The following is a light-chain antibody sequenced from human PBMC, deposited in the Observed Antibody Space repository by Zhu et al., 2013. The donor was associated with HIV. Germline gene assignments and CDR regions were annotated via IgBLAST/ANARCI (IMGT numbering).Light chain of an antibody. CDR3: QQANNFPRT. CDR2: GAS. Sequence: EIVMTQSPATLSVSPGERATLSCRASQSVSSNLAWYQQKPGQAPRLLIYGASTRATGIPARFSGSGSGTEFTLTISSLLPEDFATYYCQQANNFPRTFGQGTKVEVK. J-gene: IGKJ1*01. V-gene: IGKV3-15*01. CDR1: QSVSSN.